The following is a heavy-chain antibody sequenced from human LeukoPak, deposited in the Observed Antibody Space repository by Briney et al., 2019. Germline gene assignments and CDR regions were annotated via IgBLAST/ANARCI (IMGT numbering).Heavy chain of an antibody. J-gene: IGHJ4*02. D-gene: IGHD6-6*01. CDR1: GFSFSDYY. CDR2: ISTGSSYT. Sequence: GGSLRLSCAASGFSFSDYYMSWIRQAPGRALEWISYISTGSSYTNYADSVKGRFTISRDNDKNSLYLQMNSLRGEDTAVYYCARAYSSSSRGSDYWGQGTLVTVSS. CDR3: ARAYSSSSRGSDY. V-gene: IGHV3-11*06.